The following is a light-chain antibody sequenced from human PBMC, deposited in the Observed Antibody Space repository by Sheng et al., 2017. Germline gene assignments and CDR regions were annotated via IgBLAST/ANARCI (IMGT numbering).Light chain of an antibody. CDR2: ATS. CDR1: QSTSSV. J-gene: IGKJ1*01. Sequence: DIQMTQSPSSLSASVGDKVTITCRASQSTSSVLNWYQQKPGRAPILLIFATSRLQSGVPSRFSGSGSGTNFTLTISSLQPEDFATYYCQQSYSAPRIRTFGPGSKVEIK. CDR3: QQSYSAPRIRT. V-gene: IGKV1-39*01.